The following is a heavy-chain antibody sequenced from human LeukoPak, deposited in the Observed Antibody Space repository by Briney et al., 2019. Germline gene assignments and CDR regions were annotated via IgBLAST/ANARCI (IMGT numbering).Heavy chain of an antibody. CDR1: GYTFTGYY. Sequence: ASVTVSCKASGYTFTGYYMHWVRQAPGQGLEWMGRINPNSGGTNYAQKFQGRVTMTRDTSISTAYMELSRLRSDDTAVYYCARPVFPYYYDSSGYSPPFDYWGQGTLVTVSS. CDR2: INPNSGGT. D-gene: IGHD3-22*01. V-gene: IGHV1-2*06. CDR3: ARPVFPYYYDSSGYSPPFDY. J-gene: IGHJ4*02.